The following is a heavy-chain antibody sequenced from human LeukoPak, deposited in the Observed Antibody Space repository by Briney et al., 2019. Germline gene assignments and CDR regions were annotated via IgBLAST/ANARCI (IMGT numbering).Heavy chain of an antibody. CDR2: VSTDGDT. V-gene: IGHV3-23*01. Sequence: GGSLRLSCAASGFTFSSYNMNWVRQAPGKGLEWVSSVSTDGDTYYTDSVKGRFTISRDVSRNTLFLEMISLRAEDTALYYCARSRSGSVAGTSDYWGQGTQVIVSS. J-gene: IGHJ4*02. CDR1: GFTFSSYN. D-gene: IGHD6-19*01. CDR3: ARSRSGSVAGTSDY.